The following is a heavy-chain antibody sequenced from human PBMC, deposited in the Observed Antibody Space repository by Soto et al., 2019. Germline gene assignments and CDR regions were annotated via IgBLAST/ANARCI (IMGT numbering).Heavy chain of an antibody. V-gene: IGHV3-23*01. CDR1: GFTFSSYA. D-gene: IGHD3-22*01. J-gene: IGHJ3*02. Sequence: GGSLRLSCAASGFTFSSYAMNWVRQAPGKGLEWVSGISGSGGGRYYADSVKGRFTISRDNPKNTLYLQMNSLRVEDSAVYYCAKDRTQYTMIVVVTRDDAFDIWGQGTMVTVSS. CDR2: ISGSGGGR. CDR3: AKDRTQYTMIVVVTRDDAFDI.